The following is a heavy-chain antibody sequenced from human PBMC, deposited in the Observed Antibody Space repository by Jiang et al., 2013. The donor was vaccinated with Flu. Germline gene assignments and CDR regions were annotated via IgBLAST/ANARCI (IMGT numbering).Heavy chain of an antibody. CDR1: RFTFSSYF. CDR3: ARDPGLGYRRYALDI. V-gene: IGHV3-23*01. CDR2: ISDSGSTT. D-gene: IGHD3-9*01. Sequence: VQLLESGGGSVHPGGSLRLSCAASRFTFSSYFMTWVRQAPGKGLEWVSGISDSGSTTYYTDSVKGRFTIARDNSKNTLYLQMNSLRAEDTAVYYCARDPGLGYRRYALDIWGQGTVVTVSS. J-gene: IGHJ3*02.